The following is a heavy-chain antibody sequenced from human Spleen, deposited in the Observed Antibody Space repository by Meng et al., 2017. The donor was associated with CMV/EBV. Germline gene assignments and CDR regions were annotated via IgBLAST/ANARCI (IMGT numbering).Heavy chain of an antibody. CDR2: ISYDGSNK. Sequence: GGSLRLSCAASGFTFSSYAMHWVRQAPGKGLEWVAVISYDGSNKYYADSVKGRFTISRDNSKNTLYLQMNSLRAEDTAVYYCARDRLTDQSSTSLSNWFDPWGQGTLVTVSS. D-gene: IGHD2-2*01. V-gene: IGHV3-30-3*01. J-gene: IGHJ5*02. CDR3: ARDRLTDQSSTSLSNWFDP. CDR1: GFTFSSYA.